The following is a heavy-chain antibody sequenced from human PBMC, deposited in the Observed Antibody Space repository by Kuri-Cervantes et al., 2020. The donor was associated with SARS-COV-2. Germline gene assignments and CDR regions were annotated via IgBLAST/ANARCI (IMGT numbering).Heavy chain of an antibody. J-gene: IGHJ5*02. V-gene: IGHV4-59*08. D-gene: IGHD2-2*02. CDR2: IYYSGST. CDR3: ARHVHQLLYWDNWFDP. CDR1: GGSISSYY. Sequence: GSLRLSCTASGGSISSYYWSWIRQPPGKGLEWIGYIYYSGSTNYNPSLKSRVTISVDTSKNQFSLKLSSVTAADTAVYYCARHVHQLLYWDNWFDPWGQGTLVTVSS.